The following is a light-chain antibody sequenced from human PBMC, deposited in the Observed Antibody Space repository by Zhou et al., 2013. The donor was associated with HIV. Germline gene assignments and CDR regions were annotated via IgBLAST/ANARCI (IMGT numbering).Light chain of an antibody. Sequence: IVMTQTPLSLSVTPGQPASISCKSSQTLLHRNGKTYLYWYVQKPGRSPQLLIYEVSNRFSEVPDRFRGSGSGTDFTLMISRVEAEDVGVYYCMQGTHWSYTFGQGTKLEIK. CDR3: MQGTHWSYT. CDR1: QTLLHRNGKTY. J-gene: IGKJ2*01. CDR2: EVS. V-gene: IGKV2-29*03.